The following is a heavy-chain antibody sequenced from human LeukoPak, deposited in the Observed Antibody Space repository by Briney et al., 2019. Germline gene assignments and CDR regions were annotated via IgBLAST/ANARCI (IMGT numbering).Heavy chain of an antibody. V-gene: IGHV3-30*02. J-gene: IGHJ4*02. D-gene: IGHD5-18*01. CDR2: IRYDGSDK. CDR1: GFTFSTYC. CDR3: ANTSRADNYGFGY. Sequence: GGSLRLSCAASGFTFSTYCMHWVCQTPGKGLEWVAFIRYDGSDKYYADSVKGRFTISRDNSKNTLYLQMNSLRAEDTAVYYCANTSRADNYGFGYWGQGTLVTVSS.